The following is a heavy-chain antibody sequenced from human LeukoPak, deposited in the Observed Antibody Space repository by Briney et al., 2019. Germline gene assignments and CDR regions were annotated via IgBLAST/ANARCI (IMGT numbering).Heavy chain of an antibody. J-gene: IGHJ4*02. CDR3: AKPPGYWSFHFDY. V-gene: IGHV3-23*01. CDR2: ISSSGGST. D-gene: IGHD6-13*01. CDR1: GFTFSSYA. Sequence: GGSLRLSCAASGFTFSSYAMSWVRQAPGKGLEWVSAISSSGGSTYYADSVKGRFTISRDNSKNTLYLQMNSLRAEDTAVYYCAKPPGYWSFHFDYWGQGTLVTVSS.